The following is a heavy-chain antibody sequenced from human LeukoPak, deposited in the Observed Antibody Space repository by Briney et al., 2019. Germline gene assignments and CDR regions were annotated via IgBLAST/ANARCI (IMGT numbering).Heavy chain of an antibody. Sequence: AGGSLRLSCAASGFTFSRYWMHWVRQAPGKGLVWVSRIGDDGSTTAYADSVKGRFTISRDNAKNTLYLQMNSLRAEHTAVYYCARASRGNWFDPWGQGTLVTVSS. CDR1: GFTFSRYW. CDR2: IGDDGSTT. CDR3: ARASRGNWFDP. V-gene: IGHV3-74*01. D-gene: IGHD3-10*01. J-gene: IGHJ5*02.